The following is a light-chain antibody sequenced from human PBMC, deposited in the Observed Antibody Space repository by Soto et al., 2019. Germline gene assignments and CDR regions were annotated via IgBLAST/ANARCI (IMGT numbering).Light chain of an antibody. CDR1: RSVLSNSDNKNY. J-gene: IGKJ5*01. Sequence: DIVMTQSPDSLAVSLGQRATINCKSSRSVLSNSDNKNYLAWFQQKPGQPPKLLIYWASTRESGVPDRFSGSGSATDFTLTISSLQAEDVAVYYCQQYHSDPITFGQGTRLEIK. CDR2: WAS. V-gene: IGKV4-1*01. CDR3: QQYHSDPIT.